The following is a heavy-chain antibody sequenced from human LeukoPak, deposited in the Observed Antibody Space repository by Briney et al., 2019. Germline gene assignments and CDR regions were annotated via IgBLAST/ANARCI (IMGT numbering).Heavy chain of an antibody. V-gene: IGHV3-21*01. J-gene: IGHJ6*04. CDR1: GFTFSRNS. Sequence: PGGSLRLSCAASGFTFSRNSMNWVRQAPGKGLEWVSSISTSSSYIDYADSVRGRFTISRDNAKNSLYLQMNSLRAEDTAVYYCAELGITMIGGVWGKGTTVTISS. CDR3: AELGITMIGGV. D-gene: IGHD3-10*02. CDR2: ISTSSSYI.